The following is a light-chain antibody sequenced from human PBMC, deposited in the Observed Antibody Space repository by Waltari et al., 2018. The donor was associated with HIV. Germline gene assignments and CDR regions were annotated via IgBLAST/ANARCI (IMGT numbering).Light chain of an antibody. CDR2: DTS. V-gene: IGKV3-15*01. CDR3: QQYSEWPWT. Sequence: EIKMTQSPVTLSMSPGQRVTLSCWASQSVNHNFAWYHQRRGQSPRLLIYDTSTSATGAPDRFSGSGSGTQFTLTISSLQSEDIGTYYCQQYSEWPWTFGQGTKVEIK. J-gene: IGKJ1*01. CDR1: QSVNHN.